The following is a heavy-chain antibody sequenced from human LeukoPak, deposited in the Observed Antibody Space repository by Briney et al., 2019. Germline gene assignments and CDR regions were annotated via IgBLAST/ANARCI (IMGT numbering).Heavy chain of an antibody. Sequence: GASEKVSCKASGYIFTSYYMHWVRQAPGQGLEWMGIINPSGGTTSYAQKFQGRVTMTRDTSTSTVYMELSSLRSEDTAVYYCARGLQLRKPPFDPWGQGTLVTVSS. J-gene: IGHJ5*02. V-gene: IGHV1-46*01. D-gene: IGHD2-2*01. CDR1: GYIFTSYY. CDR3: ARGLQLRKPPFDP. CDR2: INPSGGTT.